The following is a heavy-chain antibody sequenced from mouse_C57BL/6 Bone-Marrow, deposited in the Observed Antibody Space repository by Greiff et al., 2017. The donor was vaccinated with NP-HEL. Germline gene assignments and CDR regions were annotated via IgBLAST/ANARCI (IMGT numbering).Heavy chain of an antibody. CDR3: ARGDGGYFDY. J-gene: IGHJ2*01. D-gene: IGHD1-2*01. CDR1: GYTFTDYY. CDR2: INPYNGGT. Sequence: EVKLVESGPVLVKPGASVKMSCKASGYTFTDYYMNWVKQSHGKSLEWIGVINPYNGGTSYNQKFKGKATLTVDKSSSTAYMELNSLTSEDSAVYYCARGDGGYFDYWGQGTTLTVSS. V-gene: IGHV1-19*01.